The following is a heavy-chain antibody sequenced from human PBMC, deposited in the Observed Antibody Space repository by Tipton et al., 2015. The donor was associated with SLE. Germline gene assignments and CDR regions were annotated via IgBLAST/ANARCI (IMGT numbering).Heavy chain of an antibody. Sequence: SLRLSCAASGFTFSSYAMSWVRQAPGKGLEWVSAISGSGGSTYYADSVKGRFTISRDNSKNTLYLQMNSLRAEDTAVYYCAKSGDFWSGYAPDYWFDPWGQGTLVTVSS. CDR2: ISGSGGST. V-gene: IGHV3-23*01. CDR3: AKSGDFWSGYAPDYWFDP. J-gene: IGHJ5*02. CDR1: GFTFSSYA. D-gene: IGHD3-3*01.